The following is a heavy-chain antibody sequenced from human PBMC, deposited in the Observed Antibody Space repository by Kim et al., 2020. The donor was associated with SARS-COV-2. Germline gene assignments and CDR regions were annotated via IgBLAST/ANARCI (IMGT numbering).Heavy chain of an antibody. J-gene: IGHJ3*02. CDR1: GFTFSSYA. V-gene: IGHV3-23*01. D-gene: IGHD4-17*01. CDR3: AKGAMTTVITIIGSSMPFDI. Sequence: GGSLRLSCAASGFTFSSYAMSWVRQAPGKGLEWVSAISGSGGSTYYADSVKGRFTISRDNSKNTLYLQMNSLRAEDTAVYYCAKGAMTTVITIIGSSMPFDIWGQGTMVTVSS. CDR2: ISGSGGST.